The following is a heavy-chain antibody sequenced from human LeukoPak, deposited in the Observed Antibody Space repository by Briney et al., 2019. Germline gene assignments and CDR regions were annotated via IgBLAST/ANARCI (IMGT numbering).Heavy chain of an antibody. CDR3: ARDSRGSSWFDDYYYYYMDV. D-gene: IGHD6-13*01. J-gene: IGHJ6*03. CDR1: GGTFSSYA. Sequence: SVKVSCKASGGTFSSYAISWVRQAPGLGLEWMGGIIPIFGTANYAQKFQGRVTITADKSTSTAYMELSSLRSEDTAVYYCARDSRGSSWFDDYYYYYMDVWGKGTTVTVSS. CDR2: IIPIFGTA. V-gene: IGHV1-69*06.